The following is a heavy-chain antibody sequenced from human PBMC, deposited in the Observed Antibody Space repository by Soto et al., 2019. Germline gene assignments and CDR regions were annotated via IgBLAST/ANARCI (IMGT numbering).Heavy chain of an antibody. J-gene: IGHJ2*01. D-gene: IGHD4-17*01. V-gene: IGHV4-34*01. Sequence: QVQLQQWGAGLLKPSETLSLTCAVYGGSFSGYYWSWIRQPPGKGLEWIGEINHSGSTNYNPSLKSRVTISVDTSKNQFPLKLSSVTAADTAVYYCARGGRPGTVTPRGGRRFDLWGRGTLVTVSS. CDR1: GGSFSGYY. CDR2: INHSGST. CDR3: ARGGRPGTVTPRGGRRFDL.